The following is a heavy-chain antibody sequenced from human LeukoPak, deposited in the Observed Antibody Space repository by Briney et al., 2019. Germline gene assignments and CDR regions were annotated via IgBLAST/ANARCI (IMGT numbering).Heavy chain of an antibody. CDR1: GGSISSYY. J-gene: IGHJ4*02. V-gene: IGHV4-4*09. D-gene: IGHD6-13*01. Sequence: SESLSLTCTVSGGSISSYYWSWIRQPPGKGLEWIGYIYTSGSTNYNPSLKSRVTISVDTSKNQFSLKLSSVTAADTAVYYCARHGSSWYDYWGQGTLVTVSS. CDR3: ARHGSSWYDY. CDR2: IYTSGST.